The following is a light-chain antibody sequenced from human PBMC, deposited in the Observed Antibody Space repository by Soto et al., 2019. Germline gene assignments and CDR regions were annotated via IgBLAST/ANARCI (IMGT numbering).Light chain of an antibody. Sequence: QSALTQTASVSGSPGQSITISCTGTSSDVGGYGLVSWYQQHPGRAPKLMIYDVTHRPSGVSNRFLGSKSGNTASLTISGLQAEDEADYYCSSYTTTTHVVFGGGTQLTVL. J-gene: IGLJ2*01. CDR3: SSYTTTTHVV. V-gene: IGLV2-14*03. CDR2: DVT. CDR1: SSDVGGYGL.